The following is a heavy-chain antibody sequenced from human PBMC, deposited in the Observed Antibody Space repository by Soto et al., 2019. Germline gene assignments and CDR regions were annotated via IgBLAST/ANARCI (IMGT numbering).Heavy chain of an antibody. J-gene: IGHJ6*02. D-gene: IGHD3-22*01. V-gene: IGHV1-69*13. CDR1: GGTFSSYA. CDR2: IIPIFGTA. Sequence: GASVKVSCKASGGTFSSYAISWVRQAPGQGLEWMGGIIPIFGTANYAQKFQGRVTITADESTSTAYMELSSLRSEDTAVYYCARYYYDSSGYDEPYYGMDVWGQGTTVTVSS. CDR3: ARYYYDSSGYDEPYYGMDV.